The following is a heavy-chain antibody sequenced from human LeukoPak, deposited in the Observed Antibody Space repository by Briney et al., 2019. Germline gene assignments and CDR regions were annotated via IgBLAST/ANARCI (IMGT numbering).Heavy chain of an antibody. D-gene: IGHD6-13*01. CDR3: ARASSIAAAGTYDY. Sequence: PSETLSLTCAVYGGSFSGYYWSWIRQPPGKGREWIGEINHSGSTNYNTSLKRGVTISVDTSKNQFSLKLSSVTAADTAVYYCARASSIAAAGTYDYWGQGTLVTVSS. CDR1: GGSFSGYY. V-gene: IGHV4-34*01. J-gene: IGHJ4*02. CDR2: INHSGST.